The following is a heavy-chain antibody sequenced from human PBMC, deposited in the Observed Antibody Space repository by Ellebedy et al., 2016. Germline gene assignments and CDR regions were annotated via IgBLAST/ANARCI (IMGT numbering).Heavy chain of an antibody. D-gene: IGHD4-17*01. CDR1: GFTFSSFW. J-gene: IGHJ4*02. V-gene: IGHV3-74*01. CDR3: LTVTTSDHFNY. Sequence: GGSLRLSXAASGFTFSSFWMLWVRQVPGKGLACVARIKSDGSSATYLDSVKGRFTISRDNAKNTLHLQMNSLRAEDTAVYYCLTVTTSDHFNYWGQGTLVTVSS. CDR2: IKSDGSSA.